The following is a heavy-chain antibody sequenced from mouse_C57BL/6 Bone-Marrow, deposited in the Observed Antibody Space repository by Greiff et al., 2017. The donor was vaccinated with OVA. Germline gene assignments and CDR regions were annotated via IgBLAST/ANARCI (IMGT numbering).Heavy chain of an antibody. J-gene: IGHJ4*01. CDR2: SRNKANDYTT. D-gene: IGHD2-5*01. CDR1: GFTFSDFY. CDR3: ARTYYSNYVDYAMDY. Sequence: EVKVVESGGGLVQSGRSLRLSCATSGFTFSDFYMEWVRQAPGKGLEWIAASRNKANDYTTEYSASVKGRFIVSRDTSQSILYLQMNALRAEDTAIYYCARTYYSNYVDYAMDYWGQGTSVTVSS. V-gene: IGHV7-1*01.